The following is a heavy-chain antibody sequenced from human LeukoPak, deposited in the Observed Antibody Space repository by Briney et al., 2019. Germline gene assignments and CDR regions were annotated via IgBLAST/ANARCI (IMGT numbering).Heavy chain of an antibody. CDR2: IYYSGST. J-gene: IGHJ4*02. V-gene: IGHV4-39*01. CDR1: GGSISSSSYY. Sequence: SETLSLTCTVSGGSISSSSYYWALIRQPPGKGLEWIGTIYYSGSTYYNPSLKSRVTISVDTSKNQFSLKLSSVTAADTAVYYCARRRRKVGVLDYWGQGTLVTVSS. CDR3: ARRRRKVGVLDY. D-gene: IGHD1-26*01.